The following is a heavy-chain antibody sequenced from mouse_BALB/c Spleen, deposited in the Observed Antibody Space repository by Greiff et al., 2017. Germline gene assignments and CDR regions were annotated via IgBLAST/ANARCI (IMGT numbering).Heavy chain of an antibody. V-gene: IGHV1-9*01. Sequence: QVQLQQSGAELMKPGASVKISCKATGYTFSSYWIEWVKQRPGHGLEWIGEILPGSGSTNYNEKFKGKATFTADTSSNTDYMQLSSLTSEDSAVDYCARSVTAVEGGYAMDYWGQGTSVTVSS. CDR3: ARSVTAVEGGYAMDY. CDR1: GYTFSSYW. CDR2: ILPGSGST. J-gene: IGHJ4*01. D-gene: IGHD1-1*01.